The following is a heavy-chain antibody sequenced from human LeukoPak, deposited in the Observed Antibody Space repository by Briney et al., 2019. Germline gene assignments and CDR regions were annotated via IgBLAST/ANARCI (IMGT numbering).Heavy chain of an antibody. CDR3: ARTQYLWGSSDY. CDR2: IYWDGDK. CDR1: GFSLSTSGVG. Sequence: SGPTLVNPPQTLTLTCTFSGFSLSTSGVGVAWIRQPPGKALEWLARIYWDGDKRYSPSLKSRLTINKDTSKNQVVLTMTNMDPVDTATYYCARTQYLWGSSDYWGQGTMVTVSS. D-gene: IGHD3-16*01. J-gene: IGHJ4*02. V-gene: IGHV2-5*02.